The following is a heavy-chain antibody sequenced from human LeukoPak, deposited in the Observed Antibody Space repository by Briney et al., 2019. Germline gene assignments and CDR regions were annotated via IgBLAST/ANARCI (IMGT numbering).Heavy chain of an antibody. CDR3: ARQISDYGYGMDV. J-gene: IGHJ6*02. Sequence: GESLKISCKGSGYSFTSYWIGWVRQMPGKGLELMGIIYPGDSDTRYSPSFQGQVTISADKSISTAYLQWSSLKASDTAMYYCARQISDYGYGMDVWGQGTTVTVSS. CDR1: GYSFTSYW. V-gene: IGHV5-51*01. CDR2: IYPGDSDT. D-gene: IGHD2/OR15-2a*01.